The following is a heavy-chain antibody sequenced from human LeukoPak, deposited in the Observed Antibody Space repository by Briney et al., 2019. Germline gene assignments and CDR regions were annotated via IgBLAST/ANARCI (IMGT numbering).Heavy chain of an antibody. J-gene: IGHJ4*02. CDR3: ASLYYYDSSGYYYDY. CDR1: GGSISSSSYY. V-gene: IGHV4-39*07. CDR2: IYHSGST. D-gene: IGHD3-22*01. Sequence: SETLSLTCTVSGGSISSSSYYWGWIRQPPGKGLEWIGEIYHSGSTNYNPSLKSRVTISVDKSKNQFSLKLSSVTAADTAVYYCASLYYYDSSGYYYDYWGQGTLVTVSS.